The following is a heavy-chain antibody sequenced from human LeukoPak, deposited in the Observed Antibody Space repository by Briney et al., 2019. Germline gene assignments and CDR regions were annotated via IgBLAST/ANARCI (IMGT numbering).Heavy chain of an antibody. J-gene: IGHJ3*02. CDR1: GFTFNTYE. V-gene: IGHV3-48*03. Sequence: QPGGSLRLSCTASGFTFNTYEMNWVRPAPGKGLEWVSYISGSGDSIHYADSVYYADSVKGRFTISRDNAKNSLYLQMNSLRAEDTAVYYCTRGGNIGYNYNAFDIWGQGTMVTVSS. CDR3: TRGGNIGYNYNAFDI. D-gene: IGHD3-22*01. CDR2: ISGSGDSIHYADSV.